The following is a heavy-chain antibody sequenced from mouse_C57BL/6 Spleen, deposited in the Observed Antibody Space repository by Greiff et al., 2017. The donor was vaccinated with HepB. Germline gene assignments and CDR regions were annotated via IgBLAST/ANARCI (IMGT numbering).Heavy chain of an antibody. CDR2: ISGGGDYI. V-gene: IGHV5-9-1*02. CDR3: TRDDYDGDWYFDV. Sequence: EVHLVESGEGLVKPGGSLKLSCAASGFTFSSYAMSWVRQTPEKRLEWVAYISGGGDYIYYADTVKGRFTSSRDNARNTLYLQMSSLKSEDTAMYYCTRDDYDGDWYFDVWGTGTTVTVSS. D-gene: IGHD2-4*01. CDR1: GFTFSSYA. J-gene: IGHJ1*03.